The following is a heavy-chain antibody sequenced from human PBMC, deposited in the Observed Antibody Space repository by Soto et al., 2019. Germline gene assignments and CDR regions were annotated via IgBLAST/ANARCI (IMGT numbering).Heavy chain of an antibody. D-gene: IGHD6-19*01. J-gene: IGHJ4*02. CDR1: GGSISGSY. Sequence: SETLSLTCSVSGGSISGSYWSWIRQSPGKGLEWLGYVYYTGSTNYNPSLKSRVTISVDTSKKQFSLKLSSVTAADTAVYYCASRVAVAAYYFDDWGQGSLVTVSS. CDR3: ASRVAVAAYYFDD. V-gene: IGHV4-59*08. CDR2: VYYTGST.